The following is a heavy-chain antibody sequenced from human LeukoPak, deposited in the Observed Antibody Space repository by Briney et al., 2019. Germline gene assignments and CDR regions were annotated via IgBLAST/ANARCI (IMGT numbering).Heavy chain of an antibody. Sequence: SETLSLTCTVPAGSISSGSYYWSWIRQPAGKGLEWIGRIYTSGRTNYNPSLQSRGTISVETSKHQFSLKLSSVTAADTAAYYCARATVTTALLDYWGQGTLVTVSS. V-gene: IGHV4-61*02. CDR2: IYTSGRT. CDR3: ARATVTTALLDY. D-gene: IGHD4-17*01. CDR1: AGSISSGSYY. J-gene: IGHJ4*02.